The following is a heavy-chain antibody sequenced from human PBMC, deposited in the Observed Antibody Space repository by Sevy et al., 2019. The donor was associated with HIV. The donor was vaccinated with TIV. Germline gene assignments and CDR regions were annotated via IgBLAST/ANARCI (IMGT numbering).Heavy chain of an antibody. Sequence: GGSLRLSCAASGFTFSNYGMNWVRQAPGKGLEWVSTISHTAIITLYADSVKGRFTISRDNSNNILYLQLRSLRDEDTAVYYCLKAGQRWTSDSWDRGTLVTVSS. J-gene: IGHJ4*02. CDR3: LKAGQRWTSDS. V-gene: IGHV3-23*01. D-gene: IGHD6-25*01. CDR2: ISHTAIIT. CDR1: GFTFSNYG.